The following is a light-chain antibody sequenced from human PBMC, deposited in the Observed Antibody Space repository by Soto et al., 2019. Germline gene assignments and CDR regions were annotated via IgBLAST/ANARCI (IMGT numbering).Light chain of an antibody. V-gene: IGLV2-14*01. Sequence: QSALPQPASVSGSPRPSITISCTGTSSDVGGYNYVSWYQQHPGKAPQLMIYEVSNRPSGVSNRFSGSKSGNTASLTISGLQAEDDADYYCSSYTSSSTYVFGTGTKLTVL. CDR3: SSYTSSSTYV. CDR2: EVS. J-gene: IGLJ1*01. CDR1: SSDVGGYNY.